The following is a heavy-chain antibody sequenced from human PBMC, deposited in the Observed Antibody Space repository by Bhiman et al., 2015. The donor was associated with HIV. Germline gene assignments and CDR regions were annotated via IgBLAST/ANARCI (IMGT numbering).Heavy chain of an antibody. Sequence: QMQLVESGGGVVQPGRSLRLSCAASGFTFSSYTMHWVRQAPGKGLEWVSITSYDGTDTYYADSAKGRFTISRDNSKNTLYLEMSRLTTDDTAIYYCARYPLHCSGGSCHSVFLDYWGQGALVTVSS. D-gene: IGHD2-15*01. CDR3: ARYPLHCSGGSCHSVFLDY. V-gene: IGHV3-30-3*01. CDR1: GFTFSSYT. J-gene: IGHJ4*02. CDR2: TSYDGTDT.